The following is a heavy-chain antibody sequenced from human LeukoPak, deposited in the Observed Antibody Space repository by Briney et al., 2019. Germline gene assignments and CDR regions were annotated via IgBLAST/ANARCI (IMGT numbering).Heavy chain of an antibody. CDR1: GFTFSSYS. CDR3: AKETSTGTTMDV. J-gene: IGHJ6*03. V-gene: IGHV3-43*01. Sequence: GGSLRLSCAASGFTFSSYSMNWVRQAPGKGLEWVSLISWDGGSTYYADSVKGRFTISRDNSKNSLYLQMNSLRTEDTALYYCAKETSTGTTMDVWGKGTTVTVSS. D-gene: IGHD1-14*01. CDR2: ISWDGGST.